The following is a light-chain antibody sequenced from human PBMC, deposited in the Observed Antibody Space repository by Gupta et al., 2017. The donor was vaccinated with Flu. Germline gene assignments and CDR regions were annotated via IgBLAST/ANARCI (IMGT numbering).Light chain of an antibody. CDR2: WAS. CDR3: QKSDSTSLT. V-gene: IGKV4-1*01. J-gene: IGKJ4*01. CDR1: QSVLYSSNTKKS. Sequence: NWKSSQSVLYSSNTKKSISWYQQKPGQHPKLLISWASTGESGVPDRFSGSGSGREFTLTLSSLQDEDVAVYNCQKSDSTSLTFGGGTKVDIK.